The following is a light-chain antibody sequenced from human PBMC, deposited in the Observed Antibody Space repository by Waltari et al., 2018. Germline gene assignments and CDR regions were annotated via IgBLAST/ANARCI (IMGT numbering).Light chain of an antibody. V-gene: IGLV2-8*01. Sequence: QAALTQPPSVSGSPGQPVTISCSGTTSDLGGYNYVSWYQQLPGKVPKLLIFDVTNRPSGVSDRFSGSKSGNTASLTISGLQAEDEADYYCSSYAGSSILIFGGGTRLTVL. J-gene: IGLJ2*01. CDR2: DVT. CDR1: TSDLGGYNY. CDR3: SSYAGSSILI.